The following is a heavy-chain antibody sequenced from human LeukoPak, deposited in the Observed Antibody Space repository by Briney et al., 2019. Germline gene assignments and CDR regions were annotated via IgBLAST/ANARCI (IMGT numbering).Heavy chain of an antibody. D-gene: IGHD3-10*01. V-gene: IGHV3-21*01. CDR2: ISSTGAYI. J-gene: IGHJ5*02. CDR3: ARDVYALSVTIA. CDR1: GFIFSSDS. Sequence: PGGSLRLSCATSGFIFSSDSMIWVRQAPGKGLEWVSSISSTGAYIYYADSLKGRFTISRDNAKNSLYLQMNSLRAEDTAVYYCARDVYALSVTIAWGQGTLVTVSS.